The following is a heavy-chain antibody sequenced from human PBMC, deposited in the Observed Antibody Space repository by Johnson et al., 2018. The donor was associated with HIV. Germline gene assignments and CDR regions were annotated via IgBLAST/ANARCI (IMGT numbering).Heavy chain of an antibody. J-gene: IGHJ3*02. V-gene: IGHV3-30-3*01. D-gene: IGHD3-10*01. CDR3: ARHRAAVLWFREGDTFDI. CDR1: GFTFSSYA. Sequence: QVQLVESGGGLVQPGGSLRLSCAASGFTFSSYAMHWVRQAPGKGLEWVAVISYDGSNKYYADSVTGRFTISKDNAKNSLYLQMNSLRAEDTAVYYCARHRAAVLWFREGDTFDIWGQGTMVTVSS. CDR2: ISYDGSNK.